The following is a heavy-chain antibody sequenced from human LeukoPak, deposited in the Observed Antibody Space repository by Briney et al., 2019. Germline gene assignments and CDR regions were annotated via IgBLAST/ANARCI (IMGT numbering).Heavy chain of an antibody. Sequence: GGSLRLSCAASGFTFSSYGMHWVRQAPGKGLEWVSGINWNGGSTGYADSVKGRFTISRDNAKNSLYLQMNSLRAEDTGVYYCARDPYNGAYGDNYYYYMDVWGKGTTVTISS. CDR3: ARDPYNGAYGDNYYYYMDV. V-gene: IGHV3-20*04. D-gene: IGHD4-17*01. J-gene: IGHJ6*03. CDR2: INWNGGST. CDR1: GFTFSSYG.